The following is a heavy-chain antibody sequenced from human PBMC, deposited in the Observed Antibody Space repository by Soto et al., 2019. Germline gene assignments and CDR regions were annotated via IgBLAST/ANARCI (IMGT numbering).Heavy chain of an antibody. CDR2: ISGSGGST. Sequence: GGSLRLSCAASGFTFSSDAMSWVRQAPGKGLEWVSAISGSGGSTYYADSVKGRFTISRDNSKNTLYLQMNSLRAEDTAVYYCAKDIVVVVAASAADFDSWGQGTLVTVSS. J-gene: IGHJ4*02. V-gene: IGHV3-23*01. D-gene: IGHD2-15*01. CDR1: GFTFSSDA. CDR3: AKDIVVVVAASAADFDS.